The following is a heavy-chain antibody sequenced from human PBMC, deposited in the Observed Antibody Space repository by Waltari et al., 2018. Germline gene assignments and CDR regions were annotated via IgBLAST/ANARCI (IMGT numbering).Heavy chain of an antibody. V-gene: IGHV1-2*02. J-gene: IGHJ4*02. CDR2: INPTSGGP. CDR3: ARDLVVGSGDY. CDR1: GYTFTGYQ. Sequence: QVHLVQSGAEVKKPGASVKVSCKASGYTFTGYQIHWVRQAPGQGLEWMGWINPTSGGPNYARNVKGRVTITRDTSIRTAYMELSRLRSDDTAMYYCARDLVVGSGDYWGQGTLVTVSS. D-gene: IGHD1-26*01.